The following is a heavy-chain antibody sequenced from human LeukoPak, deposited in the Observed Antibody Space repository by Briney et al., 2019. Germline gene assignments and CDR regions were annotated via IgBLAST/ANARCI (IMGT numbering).Heavy chain of an antibody. V-gene: IGHV1-2*02. CDR3: VSLGRITMIVVVTDDAFDI. D-gene: IGHD3-22*01. CDR2: INPDSGGT. CDR1: GYTFTGYY. Sequence: ASVKVSCKASGYTFTGYYMHWVRQAPGQGLEWMGWINPDSGGTNYAQKFQGRVTMTRDTSISTAYMELSRLRSDDTAVYYCVSLGRITMIVVVTDDAFDIWGQGTMVTVSS. J-gene: IGHJ3*02.